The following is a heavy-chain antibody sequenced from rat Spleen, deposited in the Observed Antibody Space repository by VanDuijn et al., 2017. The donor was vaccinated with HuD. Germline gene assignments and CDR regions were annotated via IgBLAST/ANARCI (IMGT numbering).Heavy chain of an antibody. V-gene: IGHV5-22*01. Sequence: EVQLAESGGGLVQPGRSLKVSCAASGFTFSDYYMAWVRQAPTKGLEWVASISYEGSTTYYGDSVKGRFTISRDNAKSTLYLQMNSLRSEDTATYYCTTVRWGDYWGQGVMVTVSS. CDR3: TTVRWGDY. CDR1: GFTFSDYY. CDR2: ISYEGSTT. J-gene: IGHJ2*01. D-gene: IGHD5-1*01.